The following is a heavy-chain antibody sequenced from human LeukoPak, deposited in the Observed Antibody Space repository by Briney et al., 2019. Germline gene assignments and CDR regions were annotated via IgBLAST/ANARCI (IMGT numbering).Heavy chain of an antibody. CDR3: ARHGVLWFFGY. CDR1: GGSISSRNYY. CDR2: IYYSGST. Sequence: SETLSLICTVSGGSISSRNYYCGWIRQPPGKGLEWIGSIYYSGSTYYNPSLKSRVTISVDTSKNQFSLKLSSVTAADTAVYYCARHGVLWFFGYWRRGTLVTVSS. V-gene: IGHV4-39*01. J-gene: IGHJ4*02. D-gene: IGHD3-10*01.